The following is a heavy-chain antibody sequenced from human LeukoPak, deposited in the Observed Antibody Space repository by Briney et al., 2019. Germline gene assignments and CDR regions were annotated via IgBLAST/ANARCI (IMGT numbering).Heavy chain of an antibody. CDR3: ARDPRRAQYQLPMYNWFDP. CDR1: GFTFSDYY. V-gene: IGHV3-11*01. Sequence: PGGSLRLSCAASGFTFSDYYMSWIRQAPGKGLEWVSYISSSGSTIYYADSVKGRFTISRDNAKNPLYLQMNSLRAEDTAVYYCARDPRRAQYQLPMYNWFDPWGQGTLVTVSS. D-gene: IGHD2-2*01. J-gene: IGHJ5*02. CDR2: ISSSGSTI.